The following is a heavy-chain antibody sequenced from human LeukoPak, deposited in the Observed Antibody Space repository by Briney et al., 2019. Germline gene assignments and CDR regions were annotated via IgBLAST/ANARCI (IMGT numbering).Heavy chain of an antibody. CDR1: GFTFSSYA. V-gene: IGHV3-48*04. D-gene: IGHD3-22*01. CDR3: ASGSSSGYRTADY. CDR2: ISSSSSTI. Sequence: GGSLRLSCAASGFTFSSYAMHWVRQAPGKGLEWVSYISSSSSTIYYADSVKGRFTISRDNAKNSLYLQMNSLRAEDTAVYYCASGSSSGYRTADYWGQGTLVTVSS. J-gene: IGHJ4*02.